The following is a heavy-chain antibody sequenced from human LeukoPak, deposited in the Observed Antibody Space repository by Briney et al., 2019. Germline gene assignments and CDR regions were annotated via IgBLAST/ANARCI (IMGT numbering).Heavy chain of an antibody. V-gene: IGHV3-11*01. J-gene: IGHJ4*02. D-gene: IGHD5-12*01. CDR1: GFTFSSYA. CDR2: ISSSGSTI. CDR3: ARDRFEYSGYDYGDY. Sequence: GGSLRLSCAASGFTFSSYAMSWIRQAPGKGLEWVSYISSSGSTIYYADSVKGRFTISRDNAKNSLYLQMNSLRAEDTAAYYCARDRFEYSGYDYGDYWGQGTLVTVSS.